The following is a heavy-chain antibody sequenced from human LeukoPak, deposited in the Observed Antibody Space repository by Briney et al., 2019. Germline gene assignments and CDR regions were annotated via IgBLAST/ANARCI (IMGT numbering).Heavy chain of an antibody. CDR3: ARHDAVIAARPYDN. J-gene: IGHJ4*02. Sequence: PSQTLSLTCTVSGGSISTYYWSWIRRPPGKGLEWIAYIHASGPTNYNPSLKSRITISVDTSKNQFSLKLSSVTAADTAVYYFARHDAVIAARPYDNWGQGTLVTVSS. D-gene: IGHD6-6*01. CDR2: IHASGPT. CDR1: GGSISTYY. V-gene: IGHV4-4*09.